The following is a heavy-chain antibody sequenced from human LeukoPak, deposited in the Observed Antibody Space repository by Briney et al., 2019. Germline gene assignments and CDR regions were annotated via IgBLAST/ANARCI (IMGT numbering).Heavy chain of an antibody. CDR1: GFTFSTYW. V-gene: IGHV3-74*01. CDR3: ARAPSEIGGYYPEYFRH. CDR2: IKSDGST. J-gene: IGHJ1*01. D-gene: IGHD3-22*01. Sequence: AGSLRLSCAASGFTFSTYWMHWVRQAPGKGLVWVSRIKSDGSTNYADSVKGRFTISRDNAKNTVSLQMNSLRPEDTGVYYCARAPSEIGGYYPEYFRHWGQGTLVTVSS.